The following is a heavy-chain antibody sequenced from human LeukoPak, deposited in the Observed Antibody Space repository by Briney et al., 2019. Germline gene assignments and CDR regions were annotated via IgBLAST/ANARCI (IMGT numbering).Heavy chain of an antibody. J-gene: IGHJ4*02. CDR3: ARDLGSGGSCYRN. CDR1: GFTFSSYW. V-gene: IGHV3-74*01. CDR2: INDDETVT. Sequence: GGSLRLSCAASGFTFSSYWLHWVRQAPGKGLVWVSRINDDETVTNYADSVKGRFTISRDNAKNTLYLQMNSLRAEDTAVYFCARDLGSGGSCYRNWGQGTLVTVSS. D-gene: IGHD2-15*01.